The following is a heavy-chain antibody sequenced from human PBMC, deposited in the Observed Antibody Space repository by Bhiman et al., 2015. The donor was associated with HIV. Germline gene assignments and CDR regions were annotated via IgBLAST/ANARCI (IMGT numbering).Heavy chain of an antibody. D-gene: IGHD5-24*01. Sequence: EVRLVESGGGLVEPGGSLRLSCGASGFSFSNYSMNWVRQAPGKGLEWVSSISSSGNTYYADSVKGRFTISRDSSKNTLYLQIDTLKAEDTAVYYCARSKLQFLAPDAFDIWGQGTMVTVSS. CDR3: ARSKLQFLAPDAFDI. CDR2: ISSSGNT. J-gene: IGHJ3*02. V-gene: IGHV3-21*04. CDR1: GFSFSNYS.